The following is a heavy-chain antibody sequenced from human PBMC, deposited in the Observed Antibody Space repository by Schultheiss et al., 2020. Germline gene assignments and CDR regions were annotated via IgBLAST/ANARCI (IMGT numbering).Heavy chain of an antibody. D-gene: IGHD4-17*01. Sequence: GGSLRLSCAASGFTFSSYAMSWVRQAPGKGLEWVSAISGSGGSTYYADSVKGRFTISRDNAKNSLYLQMNSLRAEDTAVYYCARDYRYGDYTLDWGQGTLVTVSS. CDR1: GFTFSSYA. CDR2: ISGSGGST. J-gene: IGHJ4*02. V-gene: IGHV3-23*01. CDR3: ARDYRYGDYTLD.